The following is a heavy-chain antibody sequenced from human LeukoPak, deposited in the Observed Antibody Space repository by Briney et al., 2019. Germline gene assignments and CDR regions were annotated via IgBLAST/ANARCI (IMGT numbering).Heavy chain of an antibody. Sequence: SGGSLRLSCAASGFTFSSYWMSWVRQAPGKGLEWVANIKQDGSEKYYVDSVKGRFTISRDNSKNTLYPQMNSLRAEDTAVYYCAKDSVKVTTVRRVPHYMDVWGKGTTVTISS. CDR2: IKQDGSEK. CDR1: GFTFSSYW. CDR3: AKDSVKVTTVRRVPHYMDV. D-gene: IGHD4-17*01. V-gene: IGHV3-7*01. J-gene: IGHJ6*03.